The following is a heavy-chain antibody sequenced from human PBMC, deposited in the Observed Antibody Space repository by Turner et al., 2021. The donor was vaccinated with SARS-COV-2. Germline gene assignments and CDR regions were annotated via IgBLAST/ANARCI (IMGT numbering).Heavy chain of an antibody. D-gene: IGHD6-19*01. CDR3: VSKGQVAVAGFDS. J-gene: IGHJ4*02. Sequence: EVQLVESGGGLVQPGESLRLSCVASGVAYSNYWMTWVRQAPGKGLEWVANIKQEGGEKYYVDSVQGRFTISRDNAENSLYLQMNSLRVEDTAMYYCVSKGQVAVAGFDSWGQGTLVTVSS. CDR2: IKQEGGEK. CDR1: GVAYSNYW. V-gene: IGHV3-7*01.